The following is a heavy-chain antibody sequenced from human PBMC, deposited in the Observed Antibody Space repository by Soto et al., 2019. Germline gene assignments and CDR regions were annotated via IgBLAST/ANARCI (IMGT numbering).Heavy chain of an antibody. J-gene: IGHJ6*02. CDR1: GGSFSGYY. CDR3: ERESMRIVDYYGMDV. Sequence: PSETLSLTCAVYGGSFSGYYWSWIRQPPGKGLEWIGEINHSGSTNYNPSLKSRVTISVDTSKNQFSLKLSSVTAADTAVYYCERESMRIVDYYGMDVWGQGTTVTVSS. V-gene: IGHV4-34*01. CDR2: INHSGST. D-gene: IGHD1-26*01.